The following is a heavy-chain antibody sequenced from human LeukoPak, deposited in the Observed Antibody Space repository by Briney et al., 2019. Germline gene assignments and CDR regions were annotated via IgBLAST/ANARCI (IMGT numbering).Heavy chain of an antibody. CDR3: ARALVGATVFDY. V-gene: IGHV3-74*01. D-gene: IGHD1-26*01. Sequence: PGGSLRLSCAASGFTLTSYWIQWVRRAPGKGLVWVSNINGDGSSTTYVDSVKGRFTISRDNAKNTLYLQMNSLRAEDTAVYYCARALVGATVFDYWGQGTLVTVSS. CDR2: INGDGSST. CDR1: GFTLTSYW. J-gene: IGHJ4*02.